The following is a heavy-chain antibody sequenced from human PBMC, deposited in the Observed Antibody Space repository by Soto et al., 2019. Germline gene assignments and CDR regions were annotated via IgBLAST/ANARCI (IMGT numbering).Heavy chain of an antibody. CDR2: ISWNSGSI. V-gene: IGHV3-9*01. CDR3: AKEDRSVACSCLDY. J-gene: IGHJ4*02. CDR1: GFTFDDYA. D-gene: IGHD6-19*01. Sequence: EVQLVESGGGLVQPGRSLRLSCAASGFTFDDYAMHWVRQAPGKGLEWVSGISWNSGSIGYADSVKGRFTISRDNAKNSLYLQMNSLSAEDTALYYCAKEDRSVACSCLDYWGQGTLVTVSS.